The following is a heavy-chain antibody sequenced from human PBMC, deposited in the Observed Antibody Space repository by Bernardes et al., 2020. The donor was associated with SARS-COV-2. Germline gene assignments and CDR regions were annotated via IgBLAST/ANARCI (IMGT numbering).Heavy chain of an antibody. CDR1: GYSFTSYW. D-gene: IGHD2-2*02. J-gene: IGHJ6*02. V-gene: IGHV5-51*01. CDR2: IYPGDPDT. CDR3: ARQNRKVVPAAILGYYYYYGMDV. Sequence: GESLKISCKGSGYSFTSYWIGWVRQMPGKGLEWMGIIYPGDPDTSYSPSFQGQVTISADKSISTAYLQWSSLKASDTAMYYCARQNRKVVPAAILGYYYYYGMDVWGQGTTVTVSS.